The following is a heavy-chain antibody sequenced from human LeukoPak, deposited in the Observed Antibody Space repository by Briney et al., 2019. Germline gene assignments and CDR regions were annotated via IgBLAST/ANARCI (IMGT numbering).Heavy chain of an antibody. J-gene: IGHJ4*02. CDR3: ARATNYGSGLTRNFDY. V-gene: IGHV3-48*02. CDR2: INGGGGSI. D-gene: IGHD3-10*01. CDR1: GFTFSSYS. Sequence: PGGSLILSCAASGFTFSSYSMNWVRQAPGKGLEWVSYINGGGGSIYYADSVKGRFTISRDNAKNSLYLQMNSLRDEDTAVYYCARATNYGSGLTRNFDYWGQGTLVTVSS.